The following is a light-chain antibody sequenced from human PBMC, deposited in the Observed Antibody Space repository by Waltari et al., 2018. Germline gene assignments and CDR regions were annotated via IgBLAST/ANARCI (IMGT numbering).Light chain of an antibody. Sequence: QSALTQPASVSGSPGQSITISCTGTSSDVGGYNYVSWYQQHPGKAPKLMIYDVSKRPSWVSNRFSGSKSGNTASLTSSGLQAEDEADYYCSSYTSSSTPPYVFGTGTKVTVL. V-gene: IGLV2-14*01. CDR1: SSDVGGYNY. CDR2: DVS. J-gene: IGLJ1*01. CDR3: SSYTSSSTPPYV.